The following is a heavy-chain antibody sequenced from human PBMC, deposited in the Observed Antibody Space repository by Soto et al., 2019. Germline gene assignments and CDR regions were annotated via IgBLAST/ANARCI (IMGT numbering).Heavy chain of an antibody. J-gene: IGHJ3*02. D-gene: IGHD6-19*01. V-gene: IGHV4-31*03. Sequence: SETLSLTCTVSAGSISSGGYYWSWIRQHPGKGLEWIGYIYYSESTYYNPSLRSRVTISVDTSKNQLSLTLSSVTAAATAVYYCARCSVVSSGWRNYAFDIWGKGTMVTVSS. CDR3: ARCSVVSSGWRNYAFDI. CDR2: IYYSEST. CDR1: AGSISSGGYY.